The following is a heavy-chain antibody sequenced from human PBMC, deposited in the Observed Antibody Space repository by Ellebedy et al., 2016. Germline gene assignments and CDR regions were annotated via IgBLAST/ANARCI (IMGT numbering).Heavy chain of an antibody. CDR1: GGTFSSYA. CDR2: IIPIFGTA. Sequence: SVKVSXXASGGTFSSYAISWVRQAPGQGLEWMGGIIPIFGTANYAQKFQGRVTITADKSTSTAYMELSSLRSEDTAVYYCARVWFGESPLDYWGQGTLVTVSS. D-gene: IGHD3-10*01. V-gene: IGHV1-69*06. CDR3: ARVWFGESPLDY. J-gene: IGHJ4*02.